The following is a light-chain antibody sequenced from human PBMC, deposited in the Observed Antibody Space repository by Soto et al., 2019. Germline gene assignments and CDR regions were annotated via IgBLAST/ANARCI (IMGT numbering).Light chain of an antibody. CDR1: SSDVGSYNL. J-gene: IGLJ3*02. V-gene: IGLV2-23*01. CDR3: CSYVGSSTWV. CDR2: EGS. Sequence: QSALTQAASVSGSPGQSITISCTGTSSDVGSYNLVSWYQHHPGKAPKLMIYEGSKRPSGVSNRFSGSKSGNTASLTISGLQAEDEADYYCCSYVGSSTWVFGGGTKLTVL.